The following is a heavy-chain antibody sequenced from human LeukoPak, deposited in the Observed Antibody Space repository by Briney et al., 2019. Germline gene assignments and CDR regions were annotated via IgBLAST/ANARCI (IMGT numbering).Heavy chain of an antibody. CDR1: GGSISSGDYY. Sequence: PSQTLSLTCTVSGGSISSGDYYWSWIRQPPGKGLEWIGSIYYSGSTYYNPSLKSRVTISVDTSKNQFSLKLSTVTAADTAVYYCARGVVVVAALHWFDPWGQGTLVTVSS. CDR3: ARGVVVVAALHWFDP. CDR2: IYYSGST. J-gene: IGHJ5*02. V-gene: IGHV4-39*01. D-gene: IGHD2-15*01.